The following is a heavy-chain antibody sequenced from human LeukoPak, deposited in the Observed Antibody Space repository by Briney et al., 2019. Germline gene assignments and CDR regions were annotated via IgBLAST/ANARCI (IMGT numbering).Heavy chain of an antibody. Sequence: SVKVSCKASGGTFSSYAISWVRQAPGQGLEWMGGIIPIFGTANYAQKFQGRVTITADESTSTAYMELSSPRSEDTAVYYCARIGVYYYDSSGQDYWGQGTLVTVSS. CDR3: ARIGVYYYDSSGQDY. CDR1: GGTFSSYA. D-gene: IGHD3-22*01. V-gene: IGHV1-69*13. J-gene: IGHJ4*02. CDR2: IIPIFGTA.